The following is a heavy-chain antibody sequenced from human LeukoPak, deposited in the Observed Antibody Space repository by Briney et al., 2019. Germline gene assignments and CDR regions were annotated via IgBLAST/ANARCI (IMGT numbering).Heavy chain of an antibody. Sequence: PSQTLSLTCTVSGGSISSAGYYWTWIRQPAGKGLEWIGRTYTSGYTNYNPSLKSRVTISVDTSKNQFSLELSSVTAADTAVYYCAREDSSGYYYLVSYWGQGTLVTVSS. CDR1: GGSISSAGYY. D-gene: IGHD3-22*01. J-gene: IGHJ4*02. V-gene: IGHV4-61*02. CDR2: TYTSGYT. CDR3: AREDSSGYYYLVSY.